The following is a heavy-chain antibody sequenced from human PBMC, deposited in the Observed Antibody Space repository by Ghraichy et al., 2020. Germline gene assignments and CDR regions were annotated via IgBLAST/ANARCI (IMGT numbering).Heavy chain of an antibody. V-gene: IGHV3-43*01. J-gene: IGHJ4*02. CDR3: AKDIGGSYGSGSYSTYFDY. CDR2: ISWDGGST. Sequence: GESLNISCAASGFTFDDYTMHWVRQAPGKGLEWVSLISWDGGSTYYADSVKGRFTISRDNSKNSLYLQMNSLRTEDTALYYCAKDIGGSYGSGSYSTYFDYWGQGTLVTVSS. D-gene: IGHD3-10*01. CDR1: GFTFDDYT.